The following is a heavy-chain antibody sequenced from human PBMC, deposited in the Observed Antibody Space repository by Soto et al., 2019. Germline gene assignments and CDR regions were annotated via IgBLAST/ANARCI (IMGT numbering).Heavy chain of an antibody. V-gene: IGHV4-59*01. Sequence: PSETLSLTCTVSGGSISGYCWSWIRQPPGKGLEWIGYIYYNGGANYNPSLKSRVTMSVDTSKNQFSLKLSSVTAADTAVYYCTRGTVTVDYFDYWGQGTLVTVSS. CDR2: IYYNGGA. CDR3: TRGTVTVDYFDY. CDR1: GGSISGYC. D-gene: IGHD4-4*01. J-gene: IGHJ4*02.